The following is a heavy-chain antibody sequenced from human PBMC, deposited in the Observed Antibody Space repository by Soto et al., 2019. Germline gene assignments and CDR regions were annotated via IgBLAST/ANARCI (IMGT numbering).Heavy chain of an antibody. Sequence: EVQLVESGGGLVQRGWSLRLSCAASGLTFSSYSMNWVRQAPGKGLEWVSYISSSSSTIYYADSVKGRFTISRDNAKNSLYLQMNSLRAEDTAVYYCAFGEASRDYYYGMAVWGKGPTVTVS. D-gene: IGHD2-21*01. V-gene: IGHV3-48*01. CDR3: AFGEASRDYYYGMAV. J-gene: IGHJ6*04. CDR2: ISSSSSTI. CDR1: GLTFSSYS.